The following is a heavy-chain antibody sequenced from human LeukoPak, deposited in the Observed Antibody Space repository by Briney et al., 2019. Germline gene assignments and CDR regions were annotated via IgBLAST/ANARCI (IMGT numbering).Heavy chain of an antibody. J-gene: IGHJ4*02. Sequence: GGSLRLSCAASGFTFSSYAMSWVRQAPGKGLEWVSAISGSGGSTYYADSVRGRFTISRDNSKNTLYLQMNSLRAEDTAVYYCAKAGQKVGATNFDYWGQGTLVTVSS. CDR1: GFTFSSYA. CDR3: AKAGQKVGATNFDY. D-gene: IGHD1-26*01. CDR2: ISGSGGST. V-gene: IGHV3-23*01.